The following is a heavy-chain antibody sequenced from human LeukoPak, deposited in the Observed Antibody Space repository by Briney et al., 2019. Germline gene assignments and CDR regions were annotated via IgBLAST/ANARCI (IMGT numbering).Heavy chain of an antibody. J-gene: IGHJ4*02. Sequence: ASVKVSCKASGGTFSSYAINWVRQATGQGLEWMGWMNPNSGNTGYAQKFQGRVTMTRNTSISTAYMELSSLRSEDAAVYYCARSWSGYYGSGSYQDYWGQGTLVTVSS. V-gene: IGHV1-8*02. D-gene: IGHD3-10*01. CDR2: MNPNSGNT. CDR1: GGTFSSYA. CDR3: ARSWSGYYGSGSYQDY.